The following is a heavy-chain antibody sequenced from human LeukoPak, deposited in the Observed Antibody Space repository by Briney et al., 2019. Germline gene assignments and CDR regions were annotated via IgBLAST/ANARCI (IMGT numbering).Heavy chain of an antibody. J-gene: IGHJ5*02. CDR1: GFTFTTYW. CDR3: ARQGGYCSGGSCSIWFDP. V-gene: IGHV3-7*01. Sequence: PGGSLRLSCAASGFTFTTYWMSWVRQAPGKGLEWVANIKQDGTEKYYVDSVKGRFTISRDNAKNSLYLQMNSLRVEDTAVYYCARQGGYCSGGSCSIWFDPWGQGTLVTVSS. CDR2: IKQDGTEK. D-gene: IGHD2-15*01.